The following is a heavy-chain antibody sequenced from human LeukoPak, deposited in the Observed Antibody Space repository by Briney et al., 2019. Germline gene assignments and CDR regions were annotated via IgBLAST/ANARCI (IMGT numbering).Heavy chain of an antibody. D-gene: IGHD2-2*02. CDR3: TRGRYNDY. CDR1: GFTFSSYA. CDR2: IKQDGTEK. V-gene: IGHV3-7*01. J-gene: IGHJ4*02. Sequence: PGGSLRLSCAASGFTFSSYAMSWVRQAPGKGLEWVANIKQDGTEKYYVDSVKGRFSISRDNAKNSLYLQMNSLRDEDTAVYYRTRGRYNDYWGQGTLVTVSS.